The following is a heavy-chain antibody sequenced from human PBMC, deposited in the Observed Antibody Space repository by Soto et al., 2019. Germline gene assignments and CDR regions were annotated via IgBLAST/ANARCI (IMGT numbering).Heavy chain of an antibody. V-gene: IGHV1-18*01. CDR3: ARDRGSPGSGWLGVYNYYGMDV. Sequence: QVQLMQSGAEVKRPGASVKVSCKASGYSFMSYGISWVRQARGQGLEWMGWISGHNGNTKYAQKLQGRVTMTTEISTSAAYMELRSLRSDDTAVYYCARDRGSPGSGWLGVYNYYGMDVWGQGTTVTVSS. J-gene: IGHJ6*02. CDR2: ISGHNGNT. D-gene: IGHD6-19*01. CDR1: GYSFMSYG.